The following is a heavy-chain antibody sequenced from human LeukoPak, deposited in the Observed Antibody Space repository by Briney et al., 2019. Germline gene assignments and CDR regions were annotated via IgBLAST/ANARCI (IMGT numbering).Heavy chain of an antibody. Sequence: SETLSLTCTVSGGSLNSDYWGWIRQPPGKRLEWIGNVYHSESAIYNPSLESRVTISVDRSKNQFSMNLSSVTAADTAVYYCARRGYYGSGAYDTWGQGTMFIVSS. CDR2: VYHSESA. CDR3: ARRGYYGSGAYDT. D-gene: IGHD3-10*01. V-gene: IGHV4-59*08. J-gene: IGHJ3*01. CDR1: GGSLNSDY.